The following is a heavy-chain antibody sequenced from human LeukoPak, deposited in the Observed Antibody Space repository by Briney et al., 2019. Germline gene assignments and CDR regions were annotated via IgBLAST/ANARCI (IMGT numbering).Heavy chain of an antibody. V-gene: IGHV3-30*03. J-gene: IGHJ3*02. D-gene: IGHD3-22*01. CDR2: ISYDGSNK. CDR3: ARAGDYYDSSGYYYNYDAFDI. Sequence: PGGSLRLSCAASGFTFSNYGIHWVRQAPGKGLEWVAVISYDGSNKYYAESVKGRFAISRDNSKNTLFLQMNSLRAEDTAVYYCARAGDYYDSSGYYYNYDAFDIWGQGTMVTVSS. CDR1: GFTFSNYG.